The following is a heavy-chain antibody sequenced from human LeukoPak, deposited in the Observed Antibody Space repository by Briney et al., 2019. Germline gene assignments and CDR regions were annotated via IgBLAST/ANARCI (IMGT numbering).Heavy chain of an antibody. Sequence: SETLSLTCTVSGYSIASGYHWGWIRQPPGKGLEWIGGIHHSGSTYYNTSLRSRVTISVDTSKNQFSLKLSSVTAADTAVYYCARIDWVFDYWGKGTLVTVSS. CDR3: ARIDWVFDY. V-gene: IGHV4-38-2*02. CDR2: IHHSGST. D-gene: IGHD3-9*01. J-gene: IGHJ4*02. CDR1: GYSIASGYH.